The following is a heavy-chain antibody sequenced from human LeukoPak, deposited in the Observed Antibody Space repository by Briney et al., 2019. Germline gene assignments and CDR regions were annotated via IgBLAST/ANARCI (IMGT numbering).Heavy chain of an antibody. CDR1: GFTFKNYG. D-gene: IGHD4-17*01. J-gene: IGHJ3*02. V-gene: IGHV3-21*01. Sequence: GGSLRLSCAASGFTFKNYGMHWIRQAPGKGLEWVSSISSSSSYIYYADSVKGRFTISRDNAKNSLYLQMNSLRAEDTAVYYCARVAYGAQAFDIWGQGTMVTVSS. CDR2: ISSSSSYI. CDR3: ARVAYGAQAFDI.